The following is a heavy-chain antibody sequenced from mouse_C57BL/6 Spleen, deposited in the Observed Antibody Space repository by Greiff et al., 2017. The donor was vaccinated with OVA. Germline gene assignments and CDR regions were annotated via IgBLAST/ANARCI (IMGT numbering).Heavy chain of an antibody. CDR1: GYTFTSYG. Sequence: LKQSGAELARPGASVKLSCKASGYTFTSYGISWVKQRTGQGLEWIGEIYPRSGNTYYNEKFKGKATLTADKSSSTAYMELRSLTSEDSAVYFCAQLGLFAYWGQGTLVTVSA. V-gene: IGHV1-81*01. D-gene: IGHD4-1*02. CDR2: IYPRSGNT. CDR3: AQLGLFAY. J-gene: IGHJ3*01.